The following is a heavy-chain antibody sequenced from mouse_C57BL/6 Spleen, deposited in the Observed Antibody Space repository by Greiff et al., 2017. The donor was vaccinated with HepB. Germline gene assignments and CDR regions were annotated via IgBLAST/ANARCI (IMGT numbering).Heavy chain of an antibody. CDR2: IDPETGGT. D-gene: IGHD2-1*01. V-gene: IGHV1-15*01. Sequence: QVQLKESGAELVRPGASVTLSCKASGYTFTDYEMHWVKQTPVHGLEWIGAIDPETGGTAYNQKFKGKAILTADKSSSTAYMELRSLTSEDSAVYYCTDYGNYRFAYWGQGTLVTVSA. CDR3: TDYGNYRFAY. J-gene: IGHJ3*01. CDR1: GYTFTDYE.